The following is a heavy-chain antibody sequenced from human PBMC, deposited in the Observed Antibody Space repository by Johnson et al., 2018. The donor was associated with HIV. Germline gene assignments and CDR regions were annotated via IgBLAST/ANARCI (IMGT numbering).Heavy chain of an antibody. D-gene: IGHD1-26*01. Sequence: VQLVESGGGLVQPGRSLRLSCAASGFTFDDYVMHWVRQAPGKGLEWVSGISWNSGSIGYADSVKGRFTISRDNAKNTLFLQMNSLRAEDTALYFCARRDSGSLSFDLWGQGTLVIVSS. CDR1: GFTFDDYV. CDR3: ARRDSGSLSFDL. CDR2: ISWNSGSI. J-gene: IGHJ3*01. V-gene: IGHV3-9*01.